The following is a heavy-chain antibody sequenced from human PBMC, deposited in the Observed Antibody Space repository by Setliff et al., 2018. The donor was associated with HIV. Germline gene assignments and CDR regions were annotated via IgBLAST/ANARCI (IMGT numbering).Heavy chain of an antibody. CDR2: IHPSDSDT. J-gene: IGHJ5*02. D-gene: IGHD6-19*01. Sequence: PGESLKISCKGSGYSFTNSWIGWVRQMPGKGLEWMGIIHPSDSDTRYRPSLQGQVTMSVDKSISTAFLQWSSLAASDTAMYYCVRDQIGDVQVAGTWGTWGQGTLVTVSS. CDR3: VRDQIGDVQVAGTWGT. V-gene: IGHV5-51*01. CDR1: GYSFTNSW.